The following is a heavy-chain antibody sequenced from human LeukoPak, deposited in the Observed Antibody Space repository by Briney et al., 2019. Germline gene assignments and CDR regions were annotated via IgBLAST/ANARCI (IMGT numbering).Heavy chain of an antibody. D-gene: IGHD2-15*01. CDR2: ISGDGGST. V-gene: IGHV3-43*02. CDR3: AKDPYCSGGSCYSSNYGMDV. CDR1: GFTFDDYA. J-gene: IGHJ6*02. Sequence: PGGSLRLSCAASGFTFDDYAMHWVRQAPGKGLEWVSLISGDGGSTYYADSVKGRFTISRDNSKNSLYLQMNSLRTEDTALYYCAKDPYCSGGSCYSSNYGMDVWGQGTTVTVFS.